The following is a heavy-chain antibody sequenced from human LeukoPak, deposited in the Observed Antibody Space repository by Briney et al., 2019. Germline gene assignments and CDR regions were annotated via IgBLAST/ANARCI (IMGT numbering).Heavy chain of an antibody. D-gene: IGHD3-16*01. CDR2: INDRSTTI. J-gene: IGHJ4*02. V-gene: IGHV3-48*01. CDR3: VTDWPVW. Sequence: GGSLRLSCAASGFSFSGFGMHWARQAPGKGLEWVSYINDRSTTIYYADCVKARFTISRDNAKNSLFLQMNSLRAEDTAVYFCVTDWPVWWGQGTLVTVSS. CDR1: GFSFSGFG.